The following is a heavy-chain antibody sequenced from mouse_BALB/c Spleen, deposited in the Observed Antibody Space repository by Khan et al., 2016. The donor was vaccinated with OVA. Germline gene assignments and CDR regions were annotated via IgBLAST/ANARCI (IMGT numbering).Heavy chain of an antibody. V-gene: IGHV1S56*01. CDR2: IYPGNVNT. CDR1: GYTFTSYF. J-gene: IGHJ3*01. D-gene: IGHD2-10*02. CDR3: ARAGYGSFAY. Sequence: QVQLQQSGPELVKPGASVRISCKASGYTFTSYFIPWVKQRPGQGLEWIGWIYPGNVNTEYNERFTGKATLTADKSSSTTYMQLSSLTSEDSAVYFCARAGYGSFAYWGQGTLVTVSA.